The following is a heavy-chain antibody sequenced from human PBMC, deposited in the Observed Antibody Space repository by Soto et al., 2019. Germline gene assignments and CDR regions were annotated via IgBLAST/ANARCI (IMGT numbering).Heavy chain of an antibody. V-gene: IGHV3-11*01. D-gene: IGHD3-16*01. J-gene: IGHJ3*02. CDR1: GFTFSDYY. Sequence: QVQLVESGGGLVKPGGSLRLSCLASGFTFSDYYMTWIRQAPGKGLDWVSYITTSGGTIYSADSVKGRFTISRDNAKNSLYLQMNSLRAEDTAVYYCGRHHRYGGNAFDIWGQGTRVTVSS. CDR3: GRHHRYGGNAFDI. CDR2: ITTSGGTI.